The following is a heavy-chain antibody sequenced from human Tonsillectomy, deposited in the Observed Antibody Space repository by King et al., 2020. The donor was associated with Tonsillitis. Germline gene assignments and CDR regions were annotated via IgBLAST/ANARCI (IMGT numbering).Heavy chain of an antibody. V-gene: IGHV4-59*01. CDR3: ARVAGTYGGFGQLYFDY. Sequence: VQLQESGPGLVKPSETLSLTCTVSGGSISTYYWSWIRQTPGKGLEWIGYIYYRESTNYNPSLNSRVTISLYTSKNQFSLMLSSVTAADTAVYYCARVAGTYGGFGQLYFDYWGQGTLVTVSS. D-gene: IGHD2-8*01. J-gene: IGHJ4*02. CDR2: IYYREST. CDR1: GGSISTYY.